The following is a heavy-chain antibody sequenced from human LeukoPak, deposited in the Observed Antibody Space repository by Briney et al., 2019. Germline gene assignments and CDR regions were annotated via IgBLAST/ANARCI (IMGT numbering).Heavy chain of an antibody. V-gene: IGHV4-34*01. J-gene: IGHJ5*02. CDR1: GGSLSGYY. Sequence: SETLSLTCAVYGGSLSGYYWSWIRQPPGKGLEWIGEINHSGSTNYNPSLKSRVTISVDTSKNQFSLRLSSVTAADTAVYYGASTTVTTNWFDPWGQGTLVTVSS. CDR2: INHSGST. D-gene: IGHD4-17*01. CDR3: ASTTVTTNWFDP.